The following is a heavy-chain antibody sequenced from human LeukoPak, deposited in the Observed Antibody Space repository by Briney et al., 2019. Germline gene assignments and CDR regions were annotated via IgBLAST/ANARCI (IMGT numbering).Heavy chain of an antibody. CDR1: GYSISSGYY. CDR3: ARRRVGTTFYYYYYMDV. D-gene: IGHD1-26*01. CDR2: IYHSGST. V-gene: IGHV4-38-2*02. Sequence: SETLSLTCTVSGYSISSGYYWGWIRQPPGKGLEWIGSIYHSGSTYYNPSLKSRVTISVDTSKNQFSLKLSSVTAADTAVYYCARRRVGTTFYYYYYMDVWGKGTTVTISS. J-gene: IGHJ6*03.